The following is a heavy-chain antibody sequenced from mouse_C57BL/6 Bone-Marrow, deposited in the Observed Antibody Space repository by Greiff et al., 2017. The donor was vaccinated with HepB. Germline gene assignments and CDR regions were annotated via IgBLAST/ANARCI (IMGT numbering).Heavy chain of an antibody. CDR1: GYAFTNYL. Sequence: QVQLKQSGAELVRPGTSVKVSCKASGYAFTNYLIEWVKQRPGQGLEWIGVINPGSGGTNYNEKFKGKATLTADKSSSTAYMQLSSLTSEDSAVYFCARRGGGYFDYWGQGTTLTVSS. CDR3: ARRGGGYFDY. J-gene: IGHJ2*01. CDR2: INPGSGGT. V-gene: IGHV1-54*01.